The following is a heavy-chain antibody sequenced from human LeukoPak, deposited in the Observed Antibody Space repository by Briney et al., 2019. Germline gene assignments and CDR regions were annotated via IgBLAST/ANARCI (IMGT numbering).Heavy chain of an antibody. CDR2: IYYSGTT. CDR1: GGSFSGYY. V-gene: IGHV4-34*01. J-gene: IGHJ4*02. D-gene: IGHD3-10*01. CDR3: ARQSYDAGSYSVLDH. Sequence: SETLSLTCAVYGGSFSGYYWSWIRQPPGKGLEWTGTIYYSGTTYYNPSLKSRVTISVDTSKNQFSLNLSSVTAADTAVYFCARQSYDAGSYSVLDHWGQGTLVTVSS.